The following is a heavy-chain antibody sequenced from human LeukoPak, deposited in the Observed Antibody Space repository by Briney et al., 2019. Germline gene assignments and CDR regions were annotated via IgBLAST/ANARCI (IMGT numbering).Heavy chain of an antibody. CDR2: INTNTGNP. V-gene: IGHV7-4-1*02. D-gene: IGHD3-10*01. CDR3: ATYSGSGSYYGWFAP. J-gene: IGHJ5*02. Sequence: GASVKVSCKVSGYGFNDSPMNWVRQVPGQGLEWMGWINTNTGNPTYAQGFTGRFVFSLDTSVNTAYLQITSLKTEDTAVYYCATYSGSGSYYGWFAPWGQGTLVTVSS. CDR1: GYGFNDSP.